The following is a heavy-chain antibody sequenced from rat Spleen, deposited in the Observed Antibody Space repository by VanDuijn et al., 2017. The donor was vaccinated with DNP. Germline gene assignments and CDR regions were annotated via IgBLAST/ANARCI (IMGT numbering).Heavy chain of an antibody. V-gene: IGHV5-22*01. CDR1: GFTFSDYY. J-gene: IGHJ4*01. D-gene: IGHD1-12*02. CDR3: ASPFWYYDGSYPYAMDA. CDR2: ISYEGSIT. Sequence: EVQLVESGGGLVQPGGSLKLSCAASGFTFSDYYMAWVRQAPKKGLECVAYISYEGSITSYGDSVKGRFTISRDNAKSTLYLQMNSLRSEDTATYYCASPFWYYDGSYPYAMDAWGQGTSVTVSS.